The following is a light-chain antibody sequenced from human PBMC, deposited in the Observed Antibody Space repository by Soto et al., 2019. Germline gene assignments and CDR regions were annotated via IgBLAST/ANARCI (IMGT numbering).Light chain of an antibody. CDR1: QGISNW. Sequence: DIQMTQSPSSVSASVGDSVTITCRASQGISNWLAWYQQQPGKAPKLLIYAASSLQSGVPSRFSGGGSGTHFTLLISSLQPEDFATYYYQQTNTFRPLTFGGGTKVEIK. J-gene: IGKJ4*01. CDR3: QQTNTFRPLT. V-gene: IGKV1-12*01. CDR2: AAS.